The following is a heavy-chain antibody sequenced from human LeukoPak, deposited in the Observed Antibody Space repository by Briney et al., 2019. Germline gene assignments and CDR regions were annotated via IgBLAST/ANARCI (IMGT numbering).Heavy chain of an antibody. J-gene: IGHJ2*01. CDR1: GFSVSSNY. D-gene: IGHD2-2*01. Sequence: GGSLRLSCRVSGFSVSSNYMTWVRQAPGKGLEWLSSLYSGSHIFYADSVKGRFTISRDNSKNTLYLQMNSLRAEDTAVYYCAKEYSTKYCSSTSCSHLWGRGTLVTVSS. CDR2: LYSGSHI. V-gene: IGHV3-53*05. CDR3: AKEYSTKYCSSTSCSHL.